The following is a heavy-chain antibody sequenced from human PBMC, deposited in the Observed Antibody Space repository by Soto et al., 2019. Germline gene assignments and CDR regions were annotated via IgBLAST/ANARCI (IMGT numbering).Heavy chain of an antibody. Sequence: GGSLRLSCAASGFIFTNYAMNWVRQAPGKGLEWVSVIGGRGNSAYYADSVQGRFTISRDNSKNTLSLQMSSLTADDTAIYYCVREGRGSFDFWGRGTMVTV. D-gene: IGHD5-12*01. CDR2: IGGRGNSA. CDR1: GFIFTNYA. V-gene: IGHV3-23*01. CDR3: VREGRGSFDF. J-gene: IGHJ3*01.